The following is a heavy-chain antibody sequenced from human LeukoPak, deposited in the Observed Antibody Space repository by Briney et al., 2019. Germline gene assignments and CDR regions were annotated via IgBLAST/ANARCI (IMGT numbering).Heavy chain of an antibody. D-gene: IGHD5-18*01. CDR2: ISSSSTYI. Sequence: GGSLRLSCAASGLTFSSYSMNWVRQAPGKGLEWVSSISSSSTYIYYANSVKGRFTMSRGNAKSSLYLQMNSLRAEDTAVYYCARGQDTDTTMAGDYWGQGTLVTVSS. V-gene: IGHV3-21*01. J-gene: IGHJ4*02. CDR3: ARGQDTDTTMAGDY. CDR1: GLTFSSYS.